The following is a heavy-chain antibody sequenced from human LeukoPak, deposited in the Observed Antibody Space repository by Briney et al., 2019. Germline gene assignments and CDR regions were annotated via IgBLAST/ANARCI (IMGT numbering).Heavy chain of an antibody. CDR2: ISSGGSVGTT. D-gene: IGHD5-24*01. CDR3: ATEMATIKWGAC. Sequence: GGSLRLSCAASGFTFSTYAMKWVRQAPGKGLEWVSRISSGGSVGTTYYADYVKGRFTISRDNSKITLYLQMDSLGVEDTAVYYCATEMATIKWGACWGQGTRVTVSA. J-gene: IGHJ1*01. CDR1: GFTFSTYA. V-gene: IGHV3-23*01.